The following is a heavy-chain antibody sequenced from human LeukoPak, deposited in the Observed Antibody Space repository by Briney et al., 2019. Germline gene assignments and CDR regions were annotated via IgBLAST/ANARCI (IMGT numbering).Heavy chain of an antibody. D-gene: IGHD2-21*01. J-gene: IGHJ4*02. CDR3: ARAYY. CDR1: GFSFSRTW. CDR2: IEPDGNEK. Sequence: PGGSLRLSCAASGFSFSRTWMSWVRQAPGKGPDWVANIEPDGNEKGYVNSVRGRFTISRDNAKNSLSLEMNSLRVEDTAEYYCARAYYWGQGTLVTVSS. V-gene: IGHV3-7*01.